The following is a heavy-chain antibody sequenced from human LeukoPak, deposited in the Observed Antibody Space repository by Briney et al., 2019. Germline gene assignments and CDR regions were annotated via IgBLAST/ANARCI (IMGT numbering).Heavy chain of an antibody. CDR1: GDSISTHN. Sequence: SETLSLTCSVSGDSISTHNWNWIRQSPGKGLEWIGYIYSSGNTKYSPSLKSRVTISVDTSKNQFSPKLSAVTAADTAVYYCARSGAKAVVLGWFDPWGQGTLVTVSS. V-gene: IGHV4-59*11. CDR3: ARSGAKAVVLGWFDP. D-gene: IGHD7-27*01. CDR2: IYSSGNT. J-gene: IGHJ5*02.